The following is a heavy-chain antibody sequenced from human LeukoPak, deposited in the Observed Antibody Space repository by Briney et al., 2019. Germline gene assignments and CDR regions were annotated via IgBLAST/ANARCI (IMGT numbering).Heavy chain of an antibody. D-gene: IGHD3-10*01. J-gene: IGHJ6*02. CDR3: TTGWGKLLWFGELSDNDFYYYAMDV. CDR1: GFSISGSG. Sequence: PGGSLRLSCAASGFSISGSGVHWVRQAPGKGLEWVGRIKSKTDGGTTNYAAPVKGRFSTSRDDSKNTLDLQTNSLKPEDTAVYYCTTGWGKLLWFGELSDNDFYYYAMDVWGQGTTVTVSS. CDR2: IKSKTDGGTT. V-gene: IGHV3-15*01.